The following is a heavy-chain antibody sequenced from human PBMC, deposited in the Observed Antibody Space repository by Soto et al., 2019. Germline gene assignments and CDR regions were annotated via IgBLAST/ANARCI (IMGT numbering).Heavy chain of an antibody. Sequence: VQSGAEVRKPGSSVRVSCEVSGDTFTSHTINWLRQAPGQGLEWMGGVIPVFGSPTYAQRFQARLSITAETSTPTAYMELSSLTSDDTAFCFCARDIGGTNNWFDSWGQGTLVTVSS. CDR1: GDTFTSHT. D-gene: IGHD1-1*01. CDR2: VIPVFGSP. J-gene: IGHJ5*01. CDR3: ARDIGGTNNWFDS. V-gene: IGHV1-69*06.